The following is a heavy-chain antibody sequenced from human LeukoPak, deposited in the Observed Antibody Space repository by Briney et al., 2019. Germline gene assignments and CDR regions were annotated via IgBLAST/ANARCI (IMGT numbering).Heavy chain of an antibody. D-gene: IGHD3-22*01. J-gene: IGHJ6*02. CDR2: MNPNSGNT. CDR1: GYTFTSYD. V-gene: IGHV1-8*01. Sequence: GASVKVSCKASGYTFTSYDINWVRQATGQGLEWMGWMNPNSGNTGYAQKFQGRVTMTRNTSISTAYMELSSLRSEDTAVYYCATYYYDSSGYYLYYGMDVWGQGTTVTVSS. CDR3: ATYYYDSSGYYLYYGMDV.